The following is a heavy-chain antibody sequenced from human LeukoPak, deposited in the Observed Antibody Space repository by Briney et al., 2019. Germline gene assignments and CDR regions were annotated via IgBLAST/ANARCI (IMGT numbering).Heavy chain of an antibody. V-gene: IGHV3-33*08. CDR2: IWYDGSNK. D-gene: IGHD3-22*01. J-gene: IGHJ4*02. CDR1: KFTFSNYG. CDR3: ARDGHYYDSSGYYGFDS. Sequence: GGSLRLSCTASKFTFSNYGMHWVRQAPGKGLEWVAVIWYDGSNKYYADSVKGRFTISRDNSKNTLYLQMNSLRAEDTAVYYCARDGHYYDSSGYYGFDSWGQGTLVTVSS.